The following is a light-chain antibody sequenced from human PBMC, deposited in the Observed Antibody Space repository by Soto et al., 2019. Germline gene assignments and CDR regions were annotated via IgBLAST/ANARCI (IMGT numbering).Light chain of an antibody. J-gene: IGKJ2*01. V-gene: IGKV3-15*01. CDR3: QQYTNWPYT. CDR1: QSVGSN. CDR2: GAS. Sequence: EIVMTQSPATLSVSPGERASLSCRASQSVGSNLAWYQQTAGQAPRLLIYGASTRATGIPARFSGSGSGTVATLATSSRQSEAFPAYASQQYTNWPYTVGQGTKLEIK.